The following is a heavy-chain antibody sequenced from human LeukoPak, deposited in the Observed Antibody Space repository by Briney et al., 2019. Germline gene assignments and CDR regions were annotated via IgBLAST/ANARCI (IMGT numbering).Heavy chain of an antibody. D-gene: IGHD2/OR15-2a*01. J-gene: IGHJ3*02. V-gene: IGHV4-34*01. CDR3: ASPGSNSYFDAFDI. Sequence: SETLSLTCAVYGGSFSVYYGSWIRQPPGKGRECIGEINHSGITNYNPSLKSRVPISVATYKKQFSLKLSSVTAADTAVYYCASPGSNSYFDAFDIWGQGAMVTVSS. CDR2: INHSGIT. CDR1: GGSFSVYY.